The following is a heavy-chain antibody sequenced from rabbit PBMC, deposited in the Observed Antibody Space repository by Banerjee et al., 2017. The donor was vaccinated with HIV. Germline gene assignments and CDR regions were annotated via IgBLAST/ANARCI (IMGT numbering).Heavy chain of an antibody. CDR1: GIDFSSYG. CDR3: ARDRHGSSSGYGARLDL. Sequence: QEQLVESGGGLVKPEGSLTLSCKASGIDFSSYGISWVRQAPGKGLEWIAYINTGDGSTDYATWVNGRFTISLDNAQNTVFLQMTSLTAADTATYFCARDRHGSSSGYGARLDLWGPGTLVTVS. D-gene: IGHD1-1*01. J-gene: IGHJ3*01. V-gene: IGHV1S47*01. CDR2: INTGDGST.